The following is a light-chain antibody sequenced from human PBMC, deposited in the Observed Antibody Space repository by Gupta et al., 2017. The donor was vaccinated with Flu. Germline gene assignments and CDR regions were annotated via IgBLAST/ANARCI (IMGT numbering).Light chain of an antibody. Sequence: DVVMTQYPLSLPVILGQPASISCWSTQRAVYSDGHTYLNWFRQRPGQPPRRLIYEVSNRDPGVPDRFSGSGSGTYFTLNISRVEAEDVGIYYCMQGTHWPYTFGQGTKLEIK. V-gene: IGKV2-30*01. CDR1: QRAVYSDGHTY. J-gene: IGKJ2*01. CDR3: MQGTHWPYT. CDR2: EVS.